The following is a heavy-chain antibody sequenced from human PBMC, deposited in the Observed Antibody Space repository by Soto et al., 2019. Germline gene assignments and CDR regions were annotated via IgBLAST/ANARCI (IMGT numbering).Heavy chain of an antibody. CDR2: IYSGGST. J-gene: IGHJ4*02. D-gene: IGHD2-2*01. CDR3: AKDIVVVPAAMGAFDY. Sequence: GGSLRLSCAASGFTVSSNYMSWIRQAPGKGLEWVSVIYSGGSTYYADSVKGRFTISRDNSKNTLYLQMNSLRAEDTAVYYCAKDIVVVPAAMGAFDYWGQGTLVTVSS. V-gene: IGHV3-66*01. CDR1: GFTVSSNY.